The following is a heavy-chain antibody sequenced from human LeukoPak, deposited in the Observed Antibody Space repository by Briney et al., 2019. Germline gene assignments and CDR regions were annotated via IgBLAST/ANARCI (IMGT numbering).Heavy chain of an antibody. J-gene: IGHJ4*02. CDR1: GFTVSSNY. Sequence: GGSLRLSCAASGFTVSSNYMSWVRQAPGKGLEWVSVIYSGGSTYYADSVKGRFTISRDNSKNTLYLQMNSLRAEDTAVYYCAMTDCSSTSCTFDYWGQGTLVTVSS. V-gene: IGHV3-53*01. CDR3: AMTDCSSTSCTFDY. CDR2: IYSGGST. D-gene: IGHD2-2*01.